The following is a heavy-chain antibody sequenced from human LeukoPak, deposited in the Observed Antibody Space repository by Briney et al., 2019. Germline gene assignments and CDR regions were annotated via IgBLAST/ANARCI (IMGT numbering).Heavy chain of an antibody. CDR1: GFTFSNAW. D-gene: IGHD3-22*01. J-gene: IGHJ3*02. CDR3: TTALYIVGDAFDI. CDR2: IKSKTDGGTT. V-gene: IGHV3-15*01. Sequence: PGGSLRLSCVASGFTFSNAWMSWVRQAPGKGLEWVGRIKSKTDGGTTDYAAPVKGRFTISRDDSKNTLYLQMNSLKTEDTAVYYCTTALYIVGDAFDIWGQGTMVTVSS.